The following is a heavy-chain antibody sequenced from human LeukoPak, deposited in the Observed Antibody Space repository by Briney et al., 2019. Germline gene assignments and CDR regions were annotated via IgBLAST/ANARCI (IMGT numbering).Heavy chain of an antibody. J-gene: IGHJ4*02. D-gene: IGHD1-26*01. CDR3: AAHYIVGATMSYYFDY. Sequence: VASVKVSCKASGYTFTGYYMHWVRQAPGQGLEWMGGIIPIFGTANYAQKFQGRVTITADKSTSTAYMELSSLRSEDTAVYYCAAHYIVGATMSYYFDYWGQGTLVTVSS. CDR2: IIPIFGTA. CDR1: GYTFTGYY. V-gene: IGHV1-69*06.